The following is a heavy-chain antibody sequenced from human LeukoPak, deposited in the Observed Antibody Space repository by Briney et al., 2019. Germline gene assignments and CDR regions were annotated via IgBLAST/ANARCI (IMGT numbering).Heavy chain of an antibody. CDR1: GYTLTELS. Sequence: ASVKVSCKVSGYTLTELSMHWVRQAPGKGLEWMGGFDPEDGETIYAQKFQGRVTMTEDTSTDTAYMELSSLRSEDTAVYYCARESSEYRIAAAGTDYWGQGTLVTVSS. CDR2: FDPEDGET. CDR3: ARESSEYRIAAAGTDY. D-gene: IGHD6-13*01. J-gene: IGHJ4*02. V-gene: IGHV1-24*01.